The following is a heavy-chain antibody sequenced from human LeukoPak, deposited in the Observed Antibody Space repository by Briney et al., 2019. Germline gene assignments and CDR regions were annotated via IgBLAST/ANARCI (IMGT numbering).Heavy chain of an antibody. D-gene: IGHD6-13*01. J-gene: IGHJ4*02. Sequence: PGGSLRLSCAASGFTLSSYAMSWVRQAPGKGLEWVSAISGSAGSTYCADSVKGRFTISRDNSKNTLYLQMNSLRAEDTAVYYCAKGIAAAGTGYYYDYWGQGTLVTVSS. CDR2: ISGSAGST. CDR3: AKGIAAAGTGYYYDY. V-gene: IGHV3-23*01. CDR1: GFTLSSYA.